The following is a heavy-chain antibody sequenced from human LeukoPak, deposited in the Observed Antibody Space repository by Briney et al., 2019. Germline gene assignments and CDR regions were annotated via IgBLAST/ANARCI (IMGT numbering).Heavy chain of an antibody. CDR3: ARPLLYSGNYYFDY. CDR1: GYSFPNYW. V-gene: IGHV5-51*01. CDR2: IYPDDSDT. J-gene: IGHJ4*02. Sequence: GESLKISCKGSGYSFPNYWIGWVRQMPGKGLEWMGIIYPDDSDTRYSPSFQGQVTISADKSINTAYLQWSSLKASDTAMYYCARPLLYSGNYYFDYWGQGTLVTVSS. D-gene: IGHD1-26*01.